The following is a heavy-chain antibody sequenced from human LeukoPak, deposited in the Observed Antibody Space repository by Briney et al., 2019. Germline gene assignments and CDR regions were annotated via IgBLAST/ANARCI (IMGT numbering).Heavy chain of an antibody. CDR1: GYTFTGYY. V-gene: IGHV1-2*02. J-gene: IGHJ5*02. CDR2: INPNSGGT. CDR3: AREGAMEWLRPECNWFDP. Sequence: ASVKVSCKASGYTFTGYYMHWVRQAPGQGLEWMGWINPNSGGTNYAQKFQGRVTMTRDTSISTAYMELSRLRSDDTAVYYCAREGAMEWLRPECNWFDPWGQGTLVTVSS. D-gene: IGHD5-12*01.